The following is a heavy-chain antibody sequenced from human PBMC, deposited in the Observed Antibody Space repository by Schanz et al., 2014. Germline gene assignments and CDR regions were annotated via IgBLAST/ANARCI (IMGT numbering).Heavy chain of an antibody. CDR1: GFTFSNFG. CDR3: AKFGDSVGNLGYYFDY. CDR2: IRHDGSNI. D-gene: IGHD3-16*01. Sequence: QVQLVESGGGVVQPGGSLRLSCATSGFTFSNFGMHWVRQAPGKGLEWVAFIRHDGSNIYYADSVKGRFTISRDNSKNTLYLQMNSLRAEDTAVYYCAKFGDSVGNLGYYFDYWGQGTLVTVSS. V-gene: IGHV3-30*02. J-gene: IGHJ4*02.